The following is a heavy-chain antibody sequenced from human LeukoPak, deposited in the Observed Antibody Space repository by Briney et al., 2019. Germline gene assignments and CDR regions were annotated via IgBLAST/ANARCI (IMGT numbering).Heavy chain of an antibody. CDR3: ARGGAAMVLNWFDP. D-gene: IGHD5-18*01. Sequence: SETLSLTCAVSGGSISSGGYSWSWIRQPPGKGLEWIGYIYHSGSTYYNPSLKSRVTISVDRSKNQFSLKLSSVTAADTAVYYCARGGAAMVLNWFDPWGQGTMVAVSS. V-gene: IGHV4-30-2*01. CDR2: IYHSGST. CDR1: GGSISSGGYS. J-gene: IGHJ5*02.